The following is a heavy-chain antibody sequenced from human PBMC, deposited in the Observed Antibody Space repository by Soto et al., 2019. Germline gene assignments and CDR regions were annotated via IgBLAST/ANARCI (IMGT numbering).Heavy chain of an antibody. Sequence: PGGSLRLSCAASGFTFSSYGMHWVRQAPGKGLEWVAVISYDGSNKYYADSVKGRFTISRDNSKNTLYLQMNSLRAEDTAVYYCAKVTVGDFWSGYYDYWGQGTLVTVSS. CDR1: GFTFSSYG. V-gene: IGHV3-30*18. D-gene: IGHD3-3*01. CDR2: ISYDGSNK. CDR3: AKVTVGDFWSGYYDY. J-gene: IGHJ4*02.